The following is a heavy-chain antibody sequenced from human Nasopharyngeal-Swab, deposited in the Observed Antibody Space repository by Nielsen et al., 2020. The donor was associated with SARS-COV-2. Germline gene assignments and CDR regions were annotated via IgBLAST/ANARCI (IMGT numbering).Heavy chain of an antibody. D-gene: IGHD3-22*01. CDR2: IWYDGSNK. CDR3: ARGTDDYYDSTPPDY. V-gene: IGHV3-33*01. J-gene: IGHJ4*02. Sequence: GGSLRLSCAASGFTFSSYGMHWVRQAPGKGLEWVAVIWYDGSNKYYADSVKGRFTISRDNAKNSLYLQMNSLRAEDTAVYYCARGTDDYYDSTPPDYWGQGTLVTVSS. CDR1: GFTFSSYG.